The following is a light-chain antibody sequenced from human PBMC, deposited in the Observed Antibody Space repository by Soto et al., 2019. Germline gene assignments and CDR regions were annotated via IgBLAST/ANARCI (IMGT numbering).Light chain of an antibody. J-gene: IGLJ1*01. Sequence: QSVLTQPASVSGSPGQSITISCTGTSSDIGAYNSVSWYQQYPGRAPKLMIYEVSNRPSVVSARFSASKSGNTASLTISGLQAEDEADYYCNSRGGSRPYYVFGTGTKVTVL. V-gene: IGLV2-14*01. CDR3: NSRGGSRPYYV. CDR2: EVS. CDR1: SSDIGAYNS.